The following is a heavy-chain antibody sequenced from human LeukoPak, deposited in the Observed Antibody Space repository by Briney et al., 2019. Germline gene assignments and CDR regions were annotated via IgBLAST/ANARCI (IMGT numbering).Heavy chain of an antibody. Sequence: GGSLRLSCAASGFTFSSYAMSWVRQAPGKGLEWVSAISGSGGSTYYADSVKGRFTISRDNSKSTLYLQMNSLRAEDTAVYYCARLSRDYYDSSGYYWYRFYFDYWGQGTLVTVSS. J-gene: IGHJ4*02. D-gene: IGHD3-22*01. CDR3: ARLSRDYYDSSGYYWYRFYFDY. CDR1: GFTFSSYA. V-gene: IGHV3-23*01. CDR2: ISGSGGST.